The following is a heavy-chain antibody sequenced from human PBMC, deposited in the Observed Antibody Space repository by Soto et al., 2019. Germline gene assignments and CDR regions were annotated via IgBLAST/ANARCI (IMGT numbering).Heavy chain of an antibody. Sequence: GGSLRLSCTASGFTFGDYAMSWFRQAPGKGLEWVGFIRSKAYGGTTEYAASVKGRFTISRDDSKSIAYLQMNSLKTEDTAVYYCTRDITIFGVVIAYYFDYWGQGTLVTVSS. J-gene: IGHJ4*02. V-gene: IGHV3-49*03. CDR2: IRSKAYGGTT. CDR3: TRDITIFGVVIAYYFDY. D-gene: IGHD3-3*01. CDR1: GFTFGDYA.